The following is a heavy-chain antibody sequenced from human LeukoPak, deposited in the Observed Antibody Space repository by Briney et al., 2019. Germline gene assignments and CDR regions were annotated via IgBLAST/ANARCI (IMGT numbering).Heavy chain of an antibody. CDR3: ARDHEEGNYGMDV. CDR1: GFAFSDYS. Sequence: PGGSLRLSCAASGFAFSDYSMTWVRQAPGKGLEWVSSISLSSTYIFYADSVMGRFTVSRDNAKNSLYLQMNSLRAEDTAVYYCARDHEEGNYGMDVWGQGTTVTVS. CDR2: ISLSSTYI. J-gene: IGHJ6*02. V-gene: IGHV3-21*01.